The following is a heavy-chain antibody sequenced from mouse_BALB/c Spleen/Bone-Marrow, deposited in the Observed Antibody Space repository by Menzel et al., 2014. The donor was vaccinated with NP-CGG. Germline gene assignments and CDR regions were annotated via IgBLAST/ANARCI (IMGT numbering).Heavy chain of an antibody. Sequence: QVQLKESGPGLVQPSQRLSITCTVSGFSLTSDGVHWVRQSPRKGLEWLGVMWSGGSTDYNAAFISRLSISKDNSRSQVFFKMSSLQTNDTAIYYCARNGYYYSMDYWGQGTSVTVSS. V-gene: IGHV2-2*02. CDR3: ARNGYYYSMDY. J-gene: IGHJ4*01. D-gene: IGHD2-2*01. CDR2: MWSGGST. CDR1: GFSLTSDG.